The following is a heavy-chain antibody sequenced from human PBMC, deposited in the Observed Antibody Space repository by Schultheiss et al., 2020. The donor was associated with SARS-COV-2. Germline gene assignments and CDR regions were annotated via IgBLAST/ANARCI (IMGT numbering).Heavy chain of an antibody. D-gene: IGHD3-10*01. V-gene: IGHV3-9*01. J-gene: IGHJ4*02. CDR1: GFTFDDYA. CDR2: ISWKSGSI. Sequence: GGSLRLSCAASGFTFDDYAMHWVRQAPGKGLEWSSGISWKSGSIGYADSVKGRFTISRDNAKNSLYLQMNSLRAEDTAVYYCARDHQYYYGSGSPQRYWGQGTLVTVSS. CDR3: ARDHQYYYGSGSPQRY.